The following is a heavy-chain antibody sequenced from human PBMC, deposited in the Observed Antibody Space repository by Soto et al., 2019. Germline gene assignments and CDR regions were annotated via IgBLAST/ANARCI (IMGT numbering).Heavy chain of an antibody. Sequence: QVQLVQSGAEVKKPGASVKVSCKASGYTFTSYGISWVRQAPGQGLEWMGWISSYNGNTNYAQKLQGRVTMTTDTSTRTDYMELRSLRSDDTAVDYCAREEGVTVVHSWFDPWGQGTLVTVSS. D-gene: IGHD3-10*01. CDR3: AREEGVTVVHSWFDP. J-gene: IGHJ5*02. V-gene: IGHV1-18*01. CDR2: ISSYNGNT. CDR1: GYTFTSYG.